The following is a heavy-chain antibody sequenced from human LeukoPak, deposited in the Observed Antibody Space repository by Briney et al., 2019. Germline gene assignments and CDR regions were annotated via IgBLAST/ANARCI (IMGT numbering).Heavy chain of an antibody. D-gene: IGHD4-17*01. V-gene: IGHV3-11*06. CDR3: AMYRTYSDRDY. CDR2: ISSSSTYT. CDR1: GFTFSDYY. J-gene: IGHJ4*02. Sequence: PGGSLRLSCAASGFTFSDYYMSWIRQAPGKGLEWVSYISSSSTYTNYADSVKGRFTISRDNAKNSLYLQMNSLRAEDTAVYYCAMYRTYSDRDYWGQGALVTVSS.